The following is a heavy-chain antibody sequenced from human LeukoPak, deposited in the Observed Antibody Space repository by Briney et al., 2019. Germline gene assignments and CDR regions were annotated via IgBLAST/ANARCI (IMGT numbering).Heavy chain of an antibody. D-gene: IGHD3-22*01. V-gene: IGHV4-39*01. CDR3: ARLGTGYDSSGYSIGWFDP. Sequence: KPSETLSLTCTVSGVSISSSSYYWGWIRQAPGKGLEWIGRIYYSGSTYYNPSLKSRVTISVDTSKNQFSLKLSSVTAADTAVYYCARLGTGYDSSGYSIGWFDPWGQGTLVTVSS. J-gene: IGHJ5*02. CDR2: IYYSGST. CDR1: GVSISSSSYY.